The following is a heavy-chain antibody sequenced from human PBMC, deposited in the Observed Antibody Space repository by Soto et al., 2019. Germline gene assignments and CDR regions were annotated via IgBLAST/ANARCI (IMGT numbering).Heavy chain of an antibody. CDR2: ISGSAATT. V-gene: IGHV3-23*01. J-gene: IGHJ4*02. Sequence: EVQLLESGGGLVQPGGSLRPSCVASGSTFCSYAMIWVRQAPGEGLEGVSCISGSAATTYYADSVKGRFTISRDNSKNTLYLQMNSLRAEDSAVYYCAKVTGDFDNWGQGTLVTVSS. CDR3: AKVTGDFDN. D-gene: IGHD3-10*01. CDR1: GSTFCSYA.